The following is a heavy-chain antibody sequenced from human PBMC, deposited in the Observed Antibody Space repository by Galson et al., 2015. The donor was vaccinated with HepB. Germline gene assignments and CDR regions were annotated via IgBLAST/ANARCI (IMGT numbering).Heavy chain of an antibody. CDR1: GYTLTELS. Sequence: SVKVSCKVSGYTLTELSMHWVRQAPGKGLEWMGGFDPEDGETIYAQKFQGRVIMTEDTSTDTAYMELSSLRSEDTAVYYCATVVLYSSSWYRGGNNLDYWGQGTLVTVSS. V-gene: IGHV1-24*01. CDR3: ATVVLYSSSWYRGGNNLDY. J-gene: IGHJ4*02. CDR2: FDPEDGET. D-gene: IGHD6-13*01.